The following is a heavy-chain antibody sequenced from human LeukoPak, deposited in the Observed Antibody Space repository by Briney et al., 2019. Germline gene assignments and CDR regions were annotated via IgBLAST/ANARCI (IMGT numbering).Heavy chain of an antibody. J-gene: IGHJ4*02. CDR1: KFTFNNYA. Sequence: GGSLRLSCLASKFTFNNYAMTWVRQAPGKGLEWVSSISGSGDNMDYADSVKGRFTISRDNSKNTLYLQMNSLRAEDTAVYYCAKDDYGDYVDYWGQGTLVTVSS. CDR3: AKDDYGDYVDY. D-gene: IGHD4-17*01. V-gene: IGHV3-23*01. CDR2: ISGSGDNM.